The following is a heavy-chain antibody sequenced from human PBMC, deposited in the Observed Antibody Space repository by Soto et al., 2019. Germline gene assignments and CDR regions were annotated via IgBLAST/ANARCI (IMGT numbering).Heavy chain of an antibody. CDR1: DGSISTYDW. J-gene: IGHJ4*02. V-gene: IGHV4-4*02. Sequence: SETLSLTCVVSDGSISTYDWWTWVRQPPGKGLEWIGKMFHSGGADYSPSLKSRVTISADSSKNHFSLKLSSVTAADTAVYYCARTYYGCFDYWGQGTLVTVSS. CDR2: MFHSGGA. D-gene: IGHD3-22*01. CDR3: ARTYYGCFDY.